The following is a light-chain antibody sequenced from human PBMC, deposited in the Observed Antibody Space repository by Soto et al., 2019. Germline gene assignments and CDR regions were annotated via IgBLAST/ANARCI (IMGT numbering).Light chain of an antibody. CDR1: SSNIGNNY. J-gene: IGLJ3*02. CDR3: GTWDSSLSAGV. V-gene: IGLV1-51*01. CDR2: DND. Sequence: QSVLTQPPSVSAAPGQKVTISCSRSSSNIGNNYVSWYQQLPGTAPKLLIYDNDKRPSGIPDRFSGSKSGTSATLDITGLQTGDEADYYCGTWDSSLSAGVFGGGTKVTVL.